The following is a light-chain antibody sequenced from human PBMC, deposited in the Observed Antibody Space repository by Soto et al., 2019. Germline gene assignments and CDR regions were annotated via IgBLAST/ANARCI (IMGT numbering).Light chain of an antibody. J-gene: IGKJ1*01. CDR1: QSISSW. CDR2: QAS. V-gene: IGKV1-5*03. Sequence: DVQMTQSPSTLSASVGDRVTITCRASQSISSWLAWYKQKPGKAPELLIYQASTLESWVPSRFSGSGSATEFTLTISSLQPDDFATYYCQQYKTYSRTFGQGTKVDIK. CDR3: QQYKTYSRT.